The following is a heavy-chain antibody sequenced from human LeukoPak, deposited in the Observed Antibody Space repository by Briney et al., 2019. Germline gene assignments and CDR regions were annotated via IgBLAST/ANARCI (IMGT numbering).Heavy chain of an antibody. D-gene: IGHD3-22*01. CDR3: ARDSRYYYDSSGYQMDV. CDR2: ISAYNGNT. Sequence: ASVKVSCKASGYTFTSYGISWLRQAPGQGLEWMGWISAYNGNTNYAQKLQGRVTMTTDTSTSTAYMELRSLRSDDTAVYYCARDSRYYYDSSGYQMDVWGKGTTVTVSS. J-gene: IGHJ6*04. CDR1: GYTFTSYG. V-gene: IGHV1-18*01.